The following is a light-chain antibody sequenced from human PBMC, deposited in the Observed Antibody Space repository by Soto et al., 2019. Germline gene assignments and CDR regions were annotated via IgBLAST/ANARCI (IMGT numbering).Light chain of an antibody. CDR3: QQYSNWPPIT. J-gene: IGKJ5*01. CDR2: WAS. V-gene: IGKV4-1*01. CDR1: QSVICSANNKNC. Sequence: DIVMTQSPDSLAVSLGERATINCKSSQSVICSANNKNCLAWYQQKPGQPPKVLIYWASTRDSGVPDRFSGSGSGTDFTLTISSLQAEDVAVHYCQQYSNWPPITFGQGTRLEIK.